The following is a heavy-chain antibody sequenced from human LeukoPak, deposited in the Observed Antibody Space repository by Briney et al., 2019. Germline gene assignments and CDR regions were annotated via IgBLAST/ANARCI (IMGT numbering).Heavy chain of an antibody. V-gene: IGHV5-51*01. J-gene: IGHJ4*02. D-gene: IGHD5-24*01. CDR1: GYGFTSYW. CDR3: ARHSVEIPLDY. CDR2: IYRGDSDT. Sequence: GESLKISCKGSGYGFTSYWITWVRQMPGKGLEWMGIIYRGDSDTRYSPSFQGQVTISADKSISTAYLEWSSLKASDTAIYYCARHSVEIPLDYWGQGTLVTVPS.